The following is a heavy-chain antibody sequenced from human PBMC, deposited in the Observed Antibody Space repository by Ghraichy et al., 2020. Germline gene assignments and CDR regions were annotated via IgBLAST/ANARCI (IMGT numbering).Heavy chain of an antibody. J-gene: IGHJ1*01. V-gene: IGHV3-30*18. CDR1: GFTFSSYG. CDR3: AKDPSKWLVSPAEYFQH. CDR2: ISYDGSNK. D-gene: IGHD6-19*01. Sequence: SLRLSCAASGFTFSSYGMHWVRQAPGKGLEWVAVISYDGSNKYYADSVKGRFTISRDNSKNTLYLQMNSLRAEDTAVYYCAKDPSKWLVSPAEYFQHWGHGTLLTVSS.